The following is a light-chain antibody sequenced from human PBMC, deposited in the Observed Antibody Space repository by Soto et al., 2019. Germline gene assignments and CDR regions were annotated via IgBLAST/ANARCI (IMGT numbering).Light chain of an antibody. CDR1: YSDVGSYNL. CDR3: CSYAITSTFV. V-gene: IGLV2-23*02. Sequence: QSALTQPASVSGSPGQSITISCTGTYSDVGSYNLVSWYQQHPGKAPKLMIYEVNKRPSGVFNRFSGSKSGYTASLTISGLQAEYEADYFCCSYAITSTFVFGGGTKVTVL. J-gene: IGLJ3*02. CDR2: EVN.